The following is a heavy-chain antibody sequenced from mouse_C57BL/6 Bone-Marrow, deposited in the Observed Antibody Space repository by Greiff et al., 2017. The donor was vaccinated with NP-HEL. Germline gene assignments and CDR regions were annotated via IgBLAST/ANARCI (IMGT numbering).Heavy chain of an antibody. Sequence: QVQPQQPGTELVKPGASVKLSCKASGYTFTNYWMYWVKQRPGQGLDWIGNINPSNGGTNYNEKFKKKATLTVDKSSSTAYMQLSSLTSEDSAVYYCARDSGYAFDYWGQGTTLTVSS. J-gene: IGHJ2*01. D-gene: IGHD3-2*02. CDR3: ARDSGYAFDY. CDR1: GYTFTNYW. CDR2: INPSNGGT. V-gene: IGHV1-53*01.